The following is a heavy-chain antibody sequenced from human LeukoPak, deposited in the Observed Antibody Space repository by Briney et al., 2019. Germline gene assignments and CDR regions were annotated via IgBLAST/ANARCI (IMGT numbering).Heavy chain of an antibody. D-gene: IGHD2-15*01. CDR3: ATAASLPIFDF. J-gene: IGHJ4*02. CDR1: GGSISGYY. CDR2: IYTSGST. V-gene: IGHV4-4*07. Sequence: SETLSLTCTVSGGSISGYYWSWIRQPAGKGLEWIGRIYTSGSTNYNPSLKSRVTISVDTSKNQFSLKLTSVTAADTALYFCATAASLPIFDFWGQGSLVTVSS.